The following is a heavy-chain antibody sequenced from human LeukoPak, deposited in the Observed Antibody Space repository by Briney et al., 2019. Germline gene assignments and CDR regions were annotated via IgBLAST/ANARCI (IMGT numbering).Heavy chain of an antibody. CDR2: ISVSGDTT. J-gene: IGHJ4*02. CDR3: AKNPDTVATIFEY. Sequence: GRSLRLSCAASGFIFSSYAMSWVRQAPGKGLEWVSAISVSGDTTYYADSVKGRFTISRDKSKNTLHLQMNSLRAEDTAVYYCAKNPDTVATIFEYWGQGTLVTASS. CDR1: GFIFSSYA. D-gene: IGHD5-12*01. V-gene: IGHV3-23*01.